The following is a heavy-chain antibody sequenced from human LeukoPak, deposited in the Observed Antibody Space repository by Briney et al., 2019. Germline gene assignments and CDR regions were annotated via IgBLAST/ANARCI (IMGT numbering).Heavy chain of an antibody. V-gene: IGHV3-11*05. Sequence: GGSLRLSCAASGFTFSDYYMSWIRQAPGKGLEWFSYISSSSSYTNYADSVKGRFTISRDNAKNSLYLQMNSLRAEDTAVYYCARDRGIGAHAFDVWGQGTMVTVST. CDR2: ISSSSSYT. D-gene: IGHD2-15*01. J-gene: IGHJ3*01. CDR1: GFTFSDYY. CDR3: ARDRGIGAHAFDV.